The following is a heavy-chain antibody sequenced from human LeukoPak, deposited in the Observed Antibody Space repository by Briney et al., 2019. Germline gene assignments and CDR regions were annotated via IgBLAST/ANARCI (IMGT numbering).Heavy chain of an antibody. D-gene: IGHD3-10*01. V-gene: IGHV3-23*01. CDR2: ISDSGSST. CDR1: GFTFSTYA. CDR3: ATVEPFYYARGFDY. J-gene: IGHJ4*02. Sequence: GGSRRLSCAASGFTFSTYAMSWVRQAPGKGLEWVSAISDSGSSTYYADSVKGRFTISRDNSKNTLYLQMNSLRAEDTAVYYCATVEPFYYARGFDYWGQGTLVTVSS.